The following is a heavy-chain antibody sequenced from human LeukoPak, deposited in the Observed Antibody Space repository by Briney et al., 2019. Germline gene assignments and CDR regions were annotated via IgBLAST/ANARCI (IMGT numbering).Heavy chain of an antibody. D-gene: IGHD6-13*01. CDR1: GYTFTSYA. J-gene: IGHJ5*02. CDR2: INAGNGNT. CDR3: AKVYSSSWFDENWFDP. Sequence: ASVKVSCKASGYTFTSYAMHWVRQAPGQRLEWMGWINAGNGNTKYSQKFQGRVTITRDTSASTAYMELSSLRSEDTAVYYCAKVYSSSWFDENWFDPWGQGTLVTVSS. V-gene: IGHV1-3*01.